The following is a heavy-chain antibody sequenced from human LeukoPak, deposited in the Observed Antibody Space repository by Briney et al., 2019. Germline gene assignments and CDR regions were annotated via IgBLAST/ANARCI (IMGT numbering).Heavy chain of an antibody. J-gene: IGHJ4*02. CDR3: ARGGAARPDY. CDR2: ISAGSRTT. CDR1: GFTFSDYQ. Sequence: GGSLRLSCAASGFTFSDYQMTWIRQAPGMGLEWVSYISAGSRTTYYADSVKGRFTISRDNAKNSLYLQMNSLRAEDTAVYYCARGGAARPDYWGQGTLVTVSS. V-gene: IGHV3-11*04. D-gene: IGHD6-6*01.